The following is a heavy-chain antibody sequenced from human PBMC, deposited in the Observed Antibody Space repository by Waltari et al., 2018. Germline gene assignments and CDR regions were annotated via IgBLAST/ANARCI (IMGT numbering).Heavy chain of an antibody. D-gene: IGHD3-9*01. V-gene: IGHV4-39*01. J-gene: IGHJ4*02. CDR3: ASLLTGD. CDR2: IYYNGNT. Sequence: QLQVQESGPGLVKPSETLSLTCTVPGGAIPTTNYYWGWIRQPPGKGLEWIGSIYYNGNTYYNPSLKSRVTISADTSKNQFSLNLNSVTAADTAVYYCASLLTGDWGQGVLVTVSS. CDR1: GGAIPTTNYY.